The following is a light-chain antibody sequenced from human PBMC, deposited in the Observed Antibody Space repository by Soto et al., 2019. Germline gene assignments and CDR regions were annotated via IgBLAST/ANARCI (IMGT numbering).Light chain of an antibody. CDR2: TTS. V-gene: IGKV1-39*01. Sequence: DIQMTQSPSSLSASVGDRVTITCRSSQSISTYLNWYQQKPGKAPNLLIYTTSNLESGVPSRFSGSGSGTDFTLTISSLQPEDSATYYCQQSFGTPLTFGGGTKVDIK. CDR3: QQSFGTPLT. CDR1: QSISTY. J-gene: IGKJ4*01.